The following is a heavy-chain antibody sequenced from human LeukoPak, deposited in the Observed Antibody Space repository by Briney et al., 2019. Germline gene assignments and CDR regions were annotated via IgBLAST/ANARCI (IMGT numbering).Heavy chain of an antibody. D-gene: IGHD3-10*02. J-gene: IGHJ4*02. CDR3: AIFLRGVFGELLGHFDY. CDR2: IYPGDPDT. Sequence: GESLKISCKGSGYSFTSYWIGWVRQVPGKGLEWMGIIYPGDPDTRYSPSFQGQVTISADKSISTAYLQWSSLKASDTAIYYCAIFLRGVFGELLGHFDYWGQGTLVTVSS. V-gene: IGHV5-51*01. CDR1: GYSFTSYW.